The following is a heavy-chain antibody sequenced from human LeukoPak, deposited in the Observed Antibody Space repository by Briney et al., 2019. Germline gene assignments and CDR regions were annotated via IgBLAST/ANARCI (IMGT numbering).Heavy chain of an antibody. CDR3: ARPAYSSSWYYFEY. V-gene: IGHV3-23*01. Sequence: GGSLRLSCAVSGFTFSSFAMRWVRLAAGKWMEWVSSISNSGGGTYYAESVKGRFTISRDNSKNTLYLQMSSLRAEDTAIYYCARPAYSSSWYYFEYWGQGTLVTVSS. CDR1: GFTFSSFA. J-gene: IGHJ4*02. D-gene: IGHD6-13*01. CDR2: ISNSGGGT.